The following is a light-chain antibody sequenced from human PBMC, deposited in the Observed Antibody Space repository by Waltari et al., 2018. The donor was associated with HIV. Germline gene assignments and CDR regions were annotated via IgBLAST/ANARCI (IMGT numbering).Light chain of an antibody. CDR2: QDD. Sequence: SYEVTQPPSVAVSPGQTASLTCSGYELGDKYTCWYQQKPGQSPLLVIDQDDKRPSGIPARFSASSSGHTATLTISGTLPMDEADYYCQAWGSTTSGVFGRGTKLTVL. CDR1: ELGDKY. J-gene: IGLJ2*01. V-gene: IGLV3-1*01. CDR3: QAWGSTTSGV.